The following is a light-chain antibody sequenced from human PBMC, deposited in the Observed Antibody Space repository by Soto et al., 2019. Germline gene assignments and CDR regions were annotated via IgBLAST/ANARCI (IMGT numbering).Light chain of an antibody. CDR3: SSYTSSSTVV. V-gene: IGLV2-14*01. CDR2: EVS. J-gene: IGLJ2*01. CDR1: SSDVGGYNY. Sequence: QSVLTQPASVSGSPGQSITISCTGTSSDVGGYNYVSWYQQHPGKAPKLMIYEVSNRPSGLSNRFSGSKSGNTASQTITGLQAEDKADYSCSSYTSSSTVVVGGGIKRTVL.